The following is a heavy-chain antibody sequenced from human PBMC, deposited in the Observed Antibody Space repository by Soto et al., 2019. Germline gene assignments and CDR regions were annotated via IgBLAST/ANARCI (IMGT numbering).Heavy chain of an antibody. D-gene: IGHD6-19*01. J-gene: IGHJ4*02. CDR1: GFTFSGYW. CDR2: LNSDGSIT. CDR3: ARGGAYNGGWFS. V-gene: IGHV3-74*01. Sequence: EVQLVESGGGLVQPGGSLRLSCAASGFTFSGYWMHWVRQSPGKGLVWVSSLNSDGSITSYADSVKGRFTISRDNAKNTLYLQMHRLSAEDTAVYFCARGGAYNGGWFSWGPGTLVTVSS.